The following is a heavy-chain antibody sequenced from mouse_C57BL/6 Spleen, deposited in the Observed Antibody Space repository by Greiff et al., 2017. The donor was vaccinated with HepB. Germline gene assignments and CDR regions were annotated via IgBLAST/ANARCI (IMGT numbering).Heavy chain of an antibody. CDR1: GYTFTGYW. CDR2: ILPGSGST. J-gene: IGHJ1*03. CDR3: ARSPDYYGSSYRYFDV. D-gene: IGHD1-1*01. Sequence: QVQLKESGAELMKPGASVKLSCKATGYTFTGYWIEWVKQRPGHGLEWIGEILPGSGSTNYNEKFKGKATFTADTSSNTAYMQLSSLTTEDSAIYYCARSPDYYGSSYRYFDVWGTGTTVTVSS. V-gene: IGHV1-9*01.